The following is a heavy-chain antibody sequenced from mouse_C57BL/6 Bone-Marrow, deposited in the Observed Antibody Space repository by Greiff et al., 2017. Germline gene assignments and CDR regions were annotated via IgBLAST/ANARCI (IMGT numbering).Heavy chain of an antibody. J-gene: IGHJ3*01. CDR1: GYTFTSYW. V-gene: IGHV1-69*01. CDR3: ARGWLPFAY. Sequence: QVPLQQPGAELVMPGASVKLSCKASGYTFTSYWMHWVKQRHGQGLEWIGAVDPSDSYTNYNQKFKGKSPLTVDQSSSTAYMQLSSLTSEDSAVYYGARGWLPFAYWGQGTLVTVSA. D-gene: IGHD2-2*01. CDR2: VDPSDSYT.